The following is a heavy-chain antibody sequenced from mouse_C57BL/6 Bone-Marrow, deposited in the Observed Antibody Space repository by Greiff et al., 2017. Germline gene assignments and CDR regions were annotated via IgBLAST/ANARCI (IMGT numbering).Heavy chain of an antibody. CDR3: ARSTVVAPQYWYFDV. D-gene: IGHD1-1*01. CDR2: IYPRSGNT. J-gene: IGHJ1*03. CDR1: GYTFTSYG. Sequence: QVQLQQSGAELVRPGASVKLSCKASGYTFTSYGISWVKQRTGQGLEWIGEIYPRSGNTYYNEKFKGKATLTADKSSSTAYMELRSLTSEDSAVYFCARSTVVAPQYWYFDVWGTGTTVTVA. V-gene: IGHV1-81*01.